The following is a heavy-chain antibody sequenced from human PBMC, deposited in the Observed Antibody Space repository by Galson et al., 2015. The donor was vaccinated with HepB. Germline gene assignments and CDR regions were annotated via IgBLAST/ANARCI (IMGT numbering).Heavy chain of an antibody. CDR2: IYYSGST. Sequence: ETLSLTCSVSGGSISSYYWSWIRQSPGKGLEWIGYIYYSGSTNYNPSLKSRVTISVDTSKNQFSLKLSSVTAADTAVYYCARGDDAGSYGGVDYWGQGTLATVSS. CDR3: ARGDDAGSYGGVDY. D-gene: IGHD1-26*01. CDR1: GGSISSYY. J-gene: IGHJ4*02. V-gene: IGHV4-59*08.